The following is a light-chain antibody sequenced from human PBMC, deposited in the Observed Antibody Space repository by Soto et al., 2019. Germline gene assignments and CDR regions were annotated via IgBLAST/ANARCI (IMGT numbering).Light chain of an antibody. CDR2: KAS. CDR1: QSVSSW. V-gene: IGKV1-5*03. Sequence: DIQMTQSPSTLSASVGDRVIITCRASQSVSSWLAWYQHKPGKATKLLIYKASRLESGDPSRVSGGGSGTEFTLTINSMQHDDFATYYYQQHGSYPITFGQGTRLEIK. CDR3: QQHGSYPIT. J-gene: IGKJ5*01.